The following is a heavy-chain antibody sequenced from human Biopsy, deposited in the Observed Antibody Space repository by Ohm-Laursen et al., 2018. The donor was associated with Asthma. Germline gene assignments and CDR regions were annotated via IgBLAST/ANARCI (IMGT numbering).Heavy chain of an antibody. CDR3: ARAVISSSYWYFDL. J-gene: IGHJ2*01. D-gene: IGHD6-6*01. V-gene: IGHV4-39*02. CDR1: GDAMSTSGPY. CDR2: IFYSGRT. Sequence: SDTLSLTCVVSGDAMSTSGPYWGWIRQSPGKGLEWIGSIFYSGRTYYNPSLESRVTISADTSKNHFSLKVSSVTAADTAVYYCARAVISSSYWYFDLWGRGDLVTVSS.